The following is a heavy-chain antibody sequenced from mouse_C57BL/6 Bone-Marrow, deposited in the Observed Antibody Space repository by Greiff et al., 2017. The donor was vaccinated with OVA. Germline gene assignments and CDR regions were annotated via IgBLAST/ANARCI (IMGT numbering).Heavy chain of an antibody. V-gene: IGHV1-80*01. CDR3: ANYYGSSSPFSY. J-gene: IGHJ3*01. CDR2: LYPGDGDT. D-gene: IGHD1-1*01. CDR1: GYAFSSYW. Sequence: VQGVESGAELVKPGASVTISCKASGYAFSSYWMNWVKQRPGKGLEWIGPLYPGDGDTNYNGKFKGKATLTADKSSSTAYMQLSSLTSEGSSVYFCANYYGSSSPFSYWGQGTLVTVSS.